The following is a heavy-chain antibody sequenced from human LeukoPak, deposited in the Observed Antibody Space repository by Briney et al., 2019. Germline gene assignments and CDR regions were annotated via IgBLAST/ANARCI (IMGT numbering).Heavy chain of an antibody. CDR1: GFTFDDYA. V-gene: IGHV3-9*01. Sequence: PGGSLRLSCAASGFTFDDYAMHWVRHAPGKGLEWVSGISWNSGSIGYADSVKGRFTISRDNAKNSLYLQMNSLRAEDTALYYCAKGVGATMGRGSFDYWGQGTLVTVSS. J-gene: IGHJ4*02. D-gene: IGHD1-26*01. CDR2: ISWNSGSI. CDR3: AKGVGATMGRGSFDY.